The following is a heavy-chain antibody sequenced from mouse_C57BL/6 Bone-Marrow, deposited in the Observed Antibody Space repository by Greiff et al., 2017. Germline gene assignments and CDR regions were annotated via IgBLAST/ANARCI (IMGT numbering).Heavy chain of an antibody. Sequence: ESGPGLVKPSQSLSLTCSVTGYSITSGYYWNWIRQFPGNKLEGMGYISYDGSNNYNPSLKNRNSITRDTSKNQFYLKLNSVTTEDTATDYYARVDYYGSSPAWFAYWGQGTLVTVTA. V-gene: IGHV3-6*01. CDR1: GYSITSGYY. CDR3: ARVDYYGSSPAWFAY. CDR2: ISYDGSN. J-gene: IGHJ3*01. D-gene: IGHD1-1*01.